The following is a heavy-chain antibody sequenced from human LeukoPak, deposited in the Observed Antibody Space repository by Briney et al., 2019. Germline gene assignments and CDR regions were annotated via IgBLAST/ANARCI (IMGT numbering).Heavy chain of an antibody. CDR3: ARDGCSGGSCYPSRTFDI. J-gene: IGHJ3*02. CDR2: INHSGST. D-gene: IGHD2-15*01. CDR1: GGSFSGYY. Sequence: SETLSLTCAVYGGSFSGYYWSWIRQPPGKGLEWIGEINHSGSTNYNPSLKSRVTISVDTSKNRFSLKLSSVTAADTAVYYCARDGCSGGSCYPSRTFDIWGQGTMVTVSS. V-gene: IGHV4-34*01.